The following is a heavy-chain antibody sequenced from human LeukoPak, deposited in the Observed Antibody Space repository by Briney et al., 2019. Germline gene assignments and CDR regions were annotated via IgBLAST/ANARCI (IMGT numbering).Heavy chain of an antibody. J-gene: IGHJ4*02. CDR3: AKDREKKGYSYGPLFDY. V-gene: IGHV3-23*01. CDR1: GFTFSSYA. CDR2: ISGSGGST. D-gene: IGHD5-18*01. Sequence: GGSLRLSCAASGFTFSSYAMSWVRQAPGKGLEWVSAISGSGGSTYYADSVKGRFTISRDNSKNTLYLQMNSLRAEDTAVYYCAKDREKKGYSYGPLFDYWGQGTLVTVSS.